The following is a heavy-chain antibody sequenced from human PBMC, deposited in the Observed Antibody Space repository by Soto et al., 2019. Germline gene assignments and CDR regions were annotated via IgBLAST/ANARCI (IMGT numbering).Heavy chain of an antibody. V-gene: IGHV3-23*01. D-gene: IGHD4-17*01. CDR2: VIGNGDTA. CDR3: AKDYDYGDSLPFDY. CDR1: GFSIRNYG. Sequence: EVQLLEARGGLVQPGGSLRLSCAASGFSIRNYGMSWVRQAPGKGLEWLSAVIGNGDTAYYADSVRGRFTISRDNSKNTLYLQLNDLGAEDTAIYYCAKDYDYGDSLPFDYWGQGTLVTVSS. J-gene: IGHJ4*02.